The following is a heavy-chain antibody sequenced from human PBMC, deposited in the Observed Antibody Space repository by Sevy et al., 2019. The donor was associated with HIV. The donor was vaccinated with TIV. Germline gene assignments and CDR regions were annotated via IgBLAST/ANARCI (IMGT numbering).Heavy chain of an antibody. V-gene: IGHV3-49*03. CDR1: GFTFGDYA. J-gene: IGHJ6*02. Sequence: GGSLRLSCTASGFTFGDYAMSWFRQAPGKGLEWVGFIRSKAYGGTTEYAASVKGRFTISRNDSKSIAYLQMNSLKTEDTAVYYCTRDQSLRKSSGWYNYYYYYGMDVWGQGTTVTVSS. CDR2: IRSKAYGGTT. CDR3: TRDQSLRKSSGWYNYYYYYGMDV. D-gene: IGHD6-13*01.